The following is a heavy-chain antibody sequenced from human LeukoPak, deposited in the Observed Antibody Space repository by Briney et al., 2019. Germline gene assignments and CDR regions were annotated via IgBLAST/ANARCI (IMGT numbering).Heavy chain of an antibody. V-gene: IGHV1-18*01. D-gene: IGHD1-26*01. CDR1: GYTFTSYG. Sequence: ASVKVSCKASGYTFTSYGISWVRQAPGQGLEWMGWISAYNGNTNYAQKLQGRVTMTRDTSISTAYMELSRLRSDDTAVYYCARDDEIVGADYWGQGTLVTVSS. CDR3: ARDDEIVGADY. CDR2: ISAYNGNT. J-gene: IGHJ4*02.